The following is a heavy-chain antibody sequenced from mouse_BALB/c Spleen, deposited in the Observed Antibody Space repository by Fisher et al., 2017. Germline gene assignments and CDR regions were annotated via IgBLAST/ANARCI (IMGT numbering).Heavy chain of an antibody. D-gene: IGHD2-3*01. V-gene: IGHV1-50*01. Sequence: KFKGKATLTVDTSSSTAYMQLSSLTSEDSAVYYCTRLNLGGYYSYYYAMDYWGQGTSVTVSS. J-gene: IGHJ4*01. CDR3: TRLNLGGYYSYYYAMDY.